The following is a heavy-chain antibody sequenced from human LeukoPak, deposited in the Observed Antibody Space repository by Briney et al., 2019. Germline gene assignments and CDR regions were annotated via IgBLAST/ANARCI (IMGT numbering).Heavy chain of an antibody. V-gene: IGHV4-59*01. CDR2: IYYTGTS. CDR1: GVSLSTDF. Sequence: TETLSLTRTVSGVSLSTDFWTCIRRPPRKGREFIRNIYYTGTSNYHPSPQRRITKSLDTSKHQCSLNLSSVTAADTAVYYCARDLNYYDGSTYYDAFDIWGQGTLVTVSS. D-gene: IGHD3-22*01. J-gene: IGHJ3*02. CDR3: ARDLNYYDGSTYYDAFDI.